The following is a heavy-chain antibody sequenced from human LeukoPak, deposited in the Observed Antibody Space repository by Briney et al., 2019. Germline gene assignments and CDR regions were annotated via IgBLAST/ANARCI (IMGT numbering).Heavy chain of an antibody. D-gene: IGHD5-24*01. V-gene: IGHV3-48*01. CDR3: ARGRRDGYKSDYFDY. CDR1: GFTFSSYS. J-gene: IGHJ4*02. CDR2: ISSSSSTI. Sequence: GGSLRLSCAASGFTFSSYSMNWVRQGPGKGLEWVSYISSSSSTIYYADSVKGRFTISRENAKNTLFLQMNSLRADDTAVYYCARGRRDGYKSDYFDYWGQGSLVTVSS.